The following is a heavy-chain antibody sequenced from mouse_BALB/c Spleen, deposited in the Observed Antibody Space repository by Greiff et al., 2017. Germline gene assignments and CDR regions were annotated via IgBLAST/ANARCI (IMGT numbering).Heavy chain of an antibody. D-gene: IGHD2-10*01. CDR3: APLLSFAY. CDR2: IDPANGNT. CDR1: GFNIKDTY. V-gene: IGHV14-3*02. J-gene: IGHJ3*01. Sequence: VQLQQSGTELVKPGASVKLSCTASGFNIKDTYMHWVKQRPEQGLEWIGRIDPANGNTKYDPKFQGKATITADTSSNTAYLQLSSLTSEDTAVYYCAPLLSFAYWGQGTLVTVSA.